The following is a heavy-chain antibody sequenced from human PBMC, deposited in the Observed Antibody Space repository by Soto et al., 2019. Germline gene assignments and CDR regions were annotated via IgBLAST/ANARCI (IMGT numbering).Heavy chain of an antibody. V-gene: IGHV4-34*01. CDR2: INHSGST. Sequence: SETLSLTCAVYGGSFSGYYWSGIRQPPGKGLEWIGEINHSGSTNHNPSLKSRVTISVDTSKNQFSLKLSSVTAADTAVYYCAREVPGIAAAGKREFDYWGQGTLVTVSS. CDR1: GGSFSGYY. J-gene: IGHJ4*02. CDR3: AREVPGIAAAGKREFDY. D-gene: IGHD6-13*01.